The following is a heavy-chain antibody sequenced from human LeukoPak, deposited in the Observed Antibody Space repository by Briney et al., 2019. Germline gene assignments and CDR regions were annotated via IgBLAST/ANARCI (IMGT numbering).Heavy chain of an antibody. CDR2: ISSSSSYI. V-gene: IGHV3-21*01. CDR1: GFTFSIYA. J-gene: IGHJ4*02. CDR3: ARDRITMASGSYDY. Sequence: PGGSLRLSCAASGFTFSIYAMNWVRQAPGKGLEWVSSISSSSSYIYYADSVKGRFTISRDNAKNSLYLQMNSLRAEDTAVYYCARDRITMASGSYDYWGQGTLVTASS. D-gene: IGHD3-10*01.